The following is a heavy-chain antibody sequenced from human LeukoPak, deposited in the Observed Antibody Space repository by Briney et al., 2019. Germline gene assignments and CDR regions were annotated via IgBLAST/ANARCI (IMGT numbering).Heavy chain of an antibody. V-gene: IGHV1-2*02. CDR1: GYTFTDNY. CDR2: ISPNSSGT. Sequence: GASVKVSCKASGYTFTDNYLHWVRQAPGQGLEWMGWISPNSSGTNYAQKFQDRVTMTRDTSISTAYMELSRLRSDDTAVYYCARIRGLVPRQYYFDSWGQGTLVTVSS. J-gene: IGHJ4*02. D-gene: IGHD3/OR15-3a*01. CDR3: ARIRGLVPRQYYFDS.